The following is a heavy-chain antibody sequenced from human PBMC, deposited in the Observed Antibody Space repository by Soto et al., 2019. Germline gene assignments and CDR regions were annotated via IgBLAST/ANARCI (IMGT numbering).Heavy chain of an antibody. CDR1: GGTFSSYA. Sequence: SVKVSCKASGGTFSSYAISWVRQAPGQGLEWMGGIIPIFGTANYAQKLQGRVTITADKSTSAAYMELTSLRSEDTAVYYCARTDSKSSSYWGQGTLVTVSS. D-gene: IGHD6-6*01. J-gene: IGHJ4*02. V-gene: IGHV1-69*06. CDR3: ARTDSKSSSY. CDR2: IIPIFGTA.